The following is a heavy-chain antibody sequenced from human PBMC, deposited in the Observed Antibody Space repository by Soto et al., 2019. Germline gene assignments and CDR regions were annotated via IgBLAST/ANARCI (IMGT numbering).Heavy chain of an antibody. D-gene: IGHD3-22*01. Sequence: QVQLQESGPRLVNPSGTLSLTCAVSGGSISSSDWWSWVRQPPGKGLAWIGEVSHSGSTNYRPSLRGRATISLDKSQNQFDLKLTSVTAADTAVYVCARGYDRSGSPARYFDFWGQGTRVTVSS. CDR2: VSHSGST. J-gene: IGHJ4*02. CDR3: ARGYDRSGSPARYFDF. V-gene: IGHV4-4*02. CDR1: GGSISSSDW.